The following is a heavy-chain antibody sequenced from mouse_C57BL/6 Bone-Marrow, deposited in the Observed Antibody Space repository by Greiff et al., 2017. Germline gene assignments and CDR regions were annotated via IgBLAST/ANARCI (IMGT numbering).Heavy chain of an antibody. V-gene: IGHV2-6-1*01. CDR1: GFSLTSYG. CDR2: IWSDGST. CDR3: SRQGEGYYYAMDY. J-gene: IGHJ4*01. Sequence: QVQLKESGPGLVAPSQSLSITCTVSGFSLTSYGVHWVRQPPGKGLEWLVVIWSDGSTTYNSALKSRLSISKDNSKSQVFLKMNSRQTDDTAMYYCSRQGEGYYYAMDYGGQGTSVTVSS.